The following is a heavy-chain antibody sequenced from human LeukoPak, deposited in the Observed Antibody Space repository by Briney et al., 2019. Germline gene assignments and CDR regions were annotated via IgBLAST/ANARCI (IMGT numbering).Heavy chain of an antibody. Sequence: SETLSLTCTVSGGSVRSGTSYWTWIRQPPGKGLEWIGYVYYSGSTNYNPSLKSRVTISVDTSRNQFSLKLTSVTAADTAVYYCARGAFDYSDTSPSWFDPWGQGTLVTVSS. V-gene: IGHV4-61*01. CDR2: VYYSGST. D-gene: IGHD3-22*01. J-gene: IGHJ5*02. CDR3: ARGAFDYSDTSPSWFDP. CDR1: GGSVRSGTSY.